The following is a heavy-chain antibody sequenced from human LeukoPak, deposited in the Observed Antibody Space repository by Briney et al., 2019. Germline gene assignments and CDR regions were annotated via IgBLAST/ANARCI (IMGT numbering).Heavy chain of an antibody. V-gene: IGHV4-39*07. J-gene: IGHJ2*01. CDR3: ARYLGVPGAVGYFDI. D-gene: IGHD2-2*01. Sequence: SETLSLTCTVSGGSISSYYWGWIRQPPGKGLEWIGSIYYSGSTYYNPSLKSRVTISVDTSKNQFSLKLSSVTAADTAVYYCARYLGVPGAVGYFDIWGRGTLVTVSS. CDR1: GGSISSYY. CDR2: IYYSGST.